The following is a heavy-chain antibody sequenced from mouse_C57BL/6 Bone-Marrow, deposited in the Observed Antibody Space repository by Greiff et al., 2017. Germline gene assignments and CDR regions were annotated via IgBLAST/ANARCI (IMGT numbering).Heavy chain of an antibody. Sequence: EVNVVESGGGLVKPGGSLKLSCAASGFTFSSYAMSWVRQTPEKRLEWVATISDGGSYTYYPDNVKGRFTISRDNAKNNLYLQMSHLKSEDTAMYDCARDQDGSSYWYFDVWGTGTTVTVSS. J-gene: IGHJ1*03. V-gene: IGHV5-4*01. D-gene: IGHD1-1*01. CDR1: GFTFSSYA. CDR3: ARDQDGSSYWYFDV. CDR2: ISDGGSYT.